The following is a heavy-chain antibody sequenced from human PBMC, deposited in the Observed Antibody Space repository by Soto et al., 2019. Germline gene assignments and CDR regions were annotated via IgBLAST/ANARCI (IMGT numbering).Heavy chain of an antibody. J-gene: IGHJ6*02. CDR3: ARNIDYYYGPGSGNGHGF. CDR1: GYTFTSYY. Sequence: QVQLVQSGAEMKEPGASVRVSCEASGYTFTSYYIHWVRQAPGQGLEWMGWINPKFGDTTYAQDFQGRVSMTRDMSISTVYLEVSRLTSDDTAIYYCARNIDYYYGPGSGNGHGFWGQGTTVTVFS. D-gene: IGHD3-10*01. CDR2: INPKFGDT. V-gene: IGHV1-2*02.